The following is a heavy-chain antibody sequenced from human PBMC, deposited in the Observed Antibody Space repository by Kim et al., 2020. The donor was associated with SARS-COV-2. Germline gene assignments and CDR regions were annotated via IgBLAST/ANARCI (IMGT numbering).Heavy chain of an antibody. CDR2: ISYDGSRK. J-gene: IGHJ4*02. CDR1: GFTFNIYG. CDR3: AKVAGSVYYFDS. D-gene: IGHD2-8*01. Sequence: GGSLRLSCAVSGFTFNIYGMYWVRQAPGKGLEWVAYISYDGSRKYYADSVRGRFTISRDNSKNTQYLQMNSLRTEDTAVYYCAKVAGSVYYFDSWGQGTLVTVSS. V-gene: IGHV3-30*18.